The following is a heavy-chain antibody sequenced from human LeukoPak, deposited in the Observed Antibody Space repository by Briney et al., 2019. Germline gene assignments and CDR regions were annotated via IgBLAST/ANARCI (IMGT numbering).Heavy chain of an antibody. J-gene: IGHJ4*02. CDR1: GFTFGSYA. CDR3: GITTTGYSSGQKPAWPVDY. CDR2: IFGSGGSA. D-gene: IGHD6-19*01. Sequence: GGSLRLSCEASGFTFGSYAMYWVRQAPGKGLEWVAGIFGSGGSAHYADSAKGRFTISRDNSKNTVYLQINSLRAEDTAVYYCGITTTGYSSGQKPAWPVDYWGQGTLVTVSS. V-gene: IGHV3-23*01.